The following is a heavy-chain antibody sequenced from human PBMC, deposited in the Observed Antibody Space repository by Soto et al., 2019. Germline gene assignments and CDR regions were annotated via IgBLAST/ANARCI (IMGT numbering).Heavy chain of an antibody. V-gene: IGHV4-59*01. D-gene: IGHD3-3*01. CDR2: IYYSGST. CDR1: GGSISSYY. J-gene: IGHJ4*02. CDR3: AREDRTYDFWSGYYTNYFDY. Sequence: SETLSLTCTVSGGSISSYYWSWIRQPPGKGLEWIGYIYYSGSTNYNPSLKSRVTISVDTSKNQFSLKLSSVTAADTAVYYCAREDRTYDFWSGYYTNYFDYWGQGTLVTVSS.